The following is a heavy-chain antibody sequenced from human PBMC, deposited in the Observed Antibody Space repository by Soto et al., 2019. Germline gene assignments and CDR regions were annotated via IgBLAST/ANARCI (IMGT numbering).Heavy chain of an antibody. J-gene: IGHJ6*02. Sequence: GASVKVSWKASGYIFTAYYMHWVRQAPGQGLEWMGWINPNSGGTNYAQKFQDWVTMTRDTSISTAYMEVSRLKSDDTAVYYCARGSSFGVADYHGMDVWAQGTTVTVSS. V-gene: IGHV1-2*04. D-gene: IGHD3-3*01. CDR2: INPNSGGT. CDR3: ARGSSFGVADYHGMDV. CDR1: GYIFTAYY.